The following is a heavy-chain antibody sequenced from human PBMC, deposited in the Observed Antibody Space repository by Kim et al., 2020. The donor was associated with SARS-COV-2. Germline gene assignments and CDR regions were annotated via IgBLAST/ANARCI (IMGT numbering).Heavy chain of an antibody. CDR1: GYTFTTSW. CDR3: ARSYGDQAFDV. D-gene: IGHD4-17*01. V-gene: IGHV5-51*01. CDR2: IYPGDSDT. Sequence: GESLKISCKGSGYTFTTSWIAWVRQMPGKGLEYMGIIYPGDSDTRYNQSFEGQVTISDDKSISTVFLHWGSLKASDTAMYYCARSYGDQAFDVWGQGTMITVSS. J-gene: IGHJ3*01.